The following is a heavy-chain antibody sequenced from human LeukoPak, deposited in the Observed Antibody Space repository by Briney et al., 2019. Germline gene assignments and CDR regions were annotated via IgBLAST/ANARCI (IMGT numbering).Heavy chain of an antibody. D-gene: IGHD6-13*01. CDR1: GFTFSSYA. Sequence: GGSLRLSCAASGFTFSSYAMSWVRQAPGKGLEWVSAISGSGGSTYYADSVKGRFTISRDNSKNTLYLQMDSLRAEDTAVYYCARDRQQLADAFDIWGQGTMVTVSS. J-gene: IGHJ3*02. CDR3: ARDRQQLADAFDI. CDR2: ISGSGGST. V-gene: IGHV3-23*01.